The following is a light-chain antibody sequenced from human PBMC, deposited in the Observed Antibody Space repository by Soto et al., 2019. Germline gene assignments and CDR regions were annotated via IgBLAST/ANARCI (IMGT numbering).Light chain of an antibody. V-gene: IGKV2-30*01. Sequence: DVVMTQSPLSLPVTLGQPASISCRSSQSIGSSDGNTYLNWFQQRSGQSPRRLLYKVSNRDSGVPDRFSGSGSGTDFTMKISRVESEDVGVYYCMQSPHWPYSVGQRTKLDIK. CDR3: MQSPHWPYS. CDR2: KVS. CDR1: QSIGSSDGNTY. J-gene: IGKJ2*01.